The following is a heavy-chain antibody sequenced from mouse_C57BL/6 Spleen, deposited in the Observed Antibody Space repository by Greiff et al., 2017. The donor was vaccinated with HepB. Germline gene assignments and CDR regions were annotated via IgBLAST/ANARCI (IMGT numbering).Heavy chain of an antibody. D-gene: IGHD1-1*01. Sequence: QVQLKQPGAELVKPGASVKVSCKASGYTFTSYWMHWVKQRPGQGLEWIGRIHPSDSDTNYNQKFKGKATLTVDKSSSTAYMQLSSLTSEDSAVYYCAIDTTVVASYYYAMDYWGQGTSVTVSS. CDR1: GYTFTSYW. J-gene: IGHJ4*01. V-gene: IGHV1-74*01. CDR3: AIDTTVVASYYYAMDY. CDR2: IHPSDSDT.